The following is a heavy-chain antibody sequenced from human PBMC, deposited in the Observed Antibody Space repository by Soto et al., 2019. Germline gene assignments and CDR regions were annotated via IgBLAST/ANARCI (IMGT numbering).Heavy chain of an antibody. J-gene: IGHJ5*02. CDR2: IYYSGST. V-gene: IGHV4-31*03. CDR1: GGSISSGGYY. Sequence: QVQLQESGPGLVKPSQTLSLTCTVSGGSISSGGYYCSWIRQHPGKGLEWIGYIYYSGSTYYNPSLKSRVTISVDTSKNQFSLKLSSVTAADTAVYYCARDQPDPGWFDPWGQGTLVTVSS. CDR3: ARDQPDPGWFDP. D-gene: IGHD3-10*01.